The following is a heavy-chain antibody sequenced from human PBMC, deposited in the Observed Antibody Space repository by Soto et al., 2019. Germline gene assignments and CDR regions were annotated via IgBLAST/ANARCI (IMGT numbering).Heavy chain of an antibody. J-gene: IGHJ6*03. CDR1: GGSISSYY. D-gene: IGHD5-12*01. Sequence: PSETLSLTCTVPGGSISSYYWSWIRQPPGKGLEWIGYIYYSGSTNYNPSLKSRVTISVDTSKNQFSLKLSSVTAADTAVYYCARVATITLAYYYYYMDVWGKGTTVTVSS. CDR2: IYYSGST. V-gene: IGHV4-59*01. CDR3: ARVATITLAYYYYYMDV.